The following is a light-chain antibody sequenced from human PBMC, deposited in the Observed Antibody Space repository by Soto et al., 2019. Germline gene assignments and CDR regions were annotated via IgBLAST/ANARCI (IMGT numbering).Light chain of an antibody. Sequence: EIVVTLSPGTLSLSTGERATLSCRASQSVSSNYLAWYQQKPGQAPRLLIYGASSRATGIPDRFSGSGSGTDFTLTISRLEPEDFAVYYCQQYISSPRTFGQGTKLDI. V-gene: IGKV3-20*01. CDR3: QQYISSPRT. J-gene: IGKJ1*01. CDR1: QSVSSNY. CDR2: GAS.